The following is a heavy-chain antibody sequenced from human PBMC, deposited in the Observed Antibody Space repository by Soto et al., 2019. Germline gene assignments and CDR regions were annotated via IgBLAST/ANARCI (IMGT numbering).Heavy chain of an antibody. J-gene: IGHJ6*02. Sequence: PGGSLRLSCAASGFTFSSYSMNWVRQAPGKGLEWVSSISSSSSYIYYADSVKGRFTISRDNAKNSLYLQMNSLRAEDTAVYYCARDDTIADRGVIYYGMDVWGQGTTVTVYS. CDR1: GFTFSSYS. D-gene: IGHD3-10*01. CDR3: ARDDTIADRGVIYYGMDV. V-gene: IGHV3-21*01. CDR2: ISSSSSYI.